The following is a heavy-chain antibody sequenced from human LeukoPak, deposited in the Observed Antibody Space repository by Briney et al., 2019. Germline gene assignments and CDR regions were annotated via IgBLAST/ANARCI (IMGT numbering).Heavy chain of an antibody. CDR3: AKYCCIDASEIWFDP. CDR2: INPSSGVT. D-gene: IGHD1-26*01. V-gene: IGHV1-2*02. J-gene: IGHJ5*02. CDR1: GYTFTDFY. Sequence: APVKLSCKASGYTFTDFYLHWVRQAPGQGLEWMGWINPSSGVTSYAQKFQGRVTMTRDTSISTAYVELSRLRSDDTAIYYCAKYCCIDASEIWFDPWGHGTLVPVSS.